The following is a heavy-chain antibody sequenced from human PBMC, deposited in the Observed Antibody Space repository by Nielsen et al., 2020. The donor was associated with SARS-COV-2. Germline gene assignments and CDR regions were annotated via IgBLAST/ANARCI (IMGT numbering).Heavy chain of an antibody. J-gene: IGHJ4*02. Sequence: ASVKVSCKASGYTFTSYAMNWVRQAPAQGLEWMGWINTNTGNPTYAQGFTGRFVFSLDTSVSTAYLQISSLKAEDTAVYYCAQSRAYYYDSSFYYDYWGQGTLVTVSS. CDR1: GYTFTSYA. D-gene: IGHD3-22*01. CDR2: INTNTGNP. CDR3: AQSRAYYYDSSFYYDY. V-gene: IGHV7-4-1*02.